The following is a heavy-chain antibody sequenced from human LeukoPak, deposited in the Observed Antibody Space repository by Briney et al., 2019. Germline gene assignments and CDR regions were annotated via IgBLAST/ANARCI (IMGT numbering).Heavy chain of an antibody. CDR1: GGSISSSSYY. CDR3: AREFWNYRSGNLQAFHI. J-gene: IGHJ3*02. Sequence: NASETLSLTCTVSGGSISSSSYYWGWIRQPPGKGLEWIGSIYYSGSTYYNPSLKSRVTISVDTSKNQFSLRLSSVTAADTAVYYCAREFWNYRSGNLQAFHIWGQGTMVTVSS. D-gene: IGHD3-10*01. V-gene: IGHV4-39*02. CDR2: IYYSGST.